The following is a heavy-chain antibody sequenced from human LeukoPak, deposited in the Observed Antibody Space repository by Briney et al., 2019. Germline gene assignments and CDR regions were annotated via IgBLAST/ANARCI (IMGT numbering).Heavy chain of an antibody. Sequence: PSETLSLTCAVYGGSFSGHYWSWIRRSPGKGLEWIGEVIYGGDTTYNPSLKSRVTVSADKSKNQFFLRLTSVTAADTAVYYCARGVGGGRSDFDFWGQGTLVTVSS. CDR2: VIYGGDT. D-gene: IGHD6-19*01. J-gene: IGHJ4*02. CDR3: ARGVGGGRSDFDF. CDR1: GGSFSGHY. V-gene: IGHV4-34*01.